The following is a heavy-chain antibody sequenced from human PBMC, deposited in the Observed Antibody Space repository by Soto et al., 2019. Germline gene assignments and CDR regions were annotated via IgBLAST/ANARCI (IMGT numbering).Heavy chain of an antibody. CDR2: IYPGDSDT. D-gene: IGHD3-9*01. V-gene: IGHV5-51*01. J-gene: IGHJ3*02. Sequence: GESLKISCKGSGYSFTSYWIGWVRQMPGKGLEWMGIIYPGDSDTRYSPSFQGQVTISADKSISTAYLQWSSLKASDTAMYYCARQLHYDILTGYYTAAFDIWGQGTMVTVSS. CDR1: GYSFTSYW. CDR3: ARQLHYDILTGYYTAAFDI.